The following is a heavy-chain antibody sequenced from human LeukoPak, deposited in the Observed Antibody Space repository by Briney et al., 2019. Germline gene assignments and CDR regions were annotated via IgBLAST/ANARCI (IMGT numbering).Heavy chain of an antibody. CDR1: GFTFSSYS. V-gene: IGHV3-48*01. J-gene: IGHJ4*02. Sequence: PGGSLRLSCAASGFTFSSYSMNWVRQAPGKGLEWVSYISSSSSTIYYADSVKGRFTISRDNAKNSLYLQMNSLRAEDTAVYYCAREPYYDSSGYYYLGVSYFDYWGQGTLVTVSS. CDR3: AREPYYDSSGYYYLGVSYFDY. CDR2: ISSSSSTI. D-gene: IGHD3-22*01.